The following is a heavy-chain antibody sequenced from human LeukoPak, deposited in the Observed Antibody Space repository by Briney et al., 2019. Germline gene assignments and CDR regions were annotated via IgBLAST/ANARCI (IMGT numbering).Heavy chain of an antibody. CDR1: GFTFSSYS. Sequence: GGSLRPSCAASGFTFSSYSMYWVRQTPRKGLEWVSEIRGDGNTYYADSVKGRFAISRDNSKNTLFLQMHSLRVEDTAIYYCARLVGVSPLDFWGRGTLVTVSS. D-gene: IGHD3-16*01. J-gene: IGHJ4*02. CDR2: IRGDGNT. CDR3: ARLVGVSPLDF. V-gene: IGHV3-23*01.